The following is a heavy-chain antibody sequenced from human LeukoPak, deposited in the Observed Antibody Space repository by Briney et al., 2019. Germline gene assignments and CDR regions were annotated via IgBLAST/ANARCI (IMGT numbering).Heavy chain of an antibody. CDR1: GYTFNSHG. J-gene: IGHJ4*02. CDR3: ARDPGRYYDSSGYPFDY. V-gene: IGHV1-18*01. D-gene: IGHD3-22*01. Sequence: GASVKVSCKASGYTFNSHGITWVRQAPGQGLEWMGWISAYIGNTNYAQKLQGRVTMTTDASTSTAYMELRSLRSDDTAVYYCARDPGRYYDSSGYPFDYWGQGTLVTVSS. CDR2: ISAYIGNT.